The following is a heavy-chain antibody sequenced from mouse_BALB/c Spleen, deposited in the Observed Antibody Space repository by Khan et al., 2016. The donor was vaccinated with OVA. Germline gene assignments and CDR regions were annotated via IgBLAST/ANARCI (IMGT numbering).Heavy chain of an antibody. Sequence: VQLQQSGPDLVKPGASVKMYFKPSGYTFSNYVIHWVKQKPGQGLEWIGYINPDNDGIRFNETFKGKATLTSDKSSSTAYLELSCLTFEYSAVYYCAGEASNWDVSVAYGGQGTLVTVAA. J-gene: IGHJ3*01. CDR2: INPDNDGI. CDR3: AGEASNWDVSVAY. V-gene: IGHV1S136*01. D-gene: IGHD4-1*01. CDR1: GYTFSNYV.